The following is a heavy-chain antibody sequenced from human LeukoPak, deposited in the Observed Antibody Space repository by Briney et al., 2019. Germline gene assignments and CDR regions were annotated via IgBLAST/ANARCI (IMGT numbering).Heavy chain of an antibody. V-gene: IGHV4-38-2*02. Sequence: SETLSLTCTVSGYSISNAYYWGWIRQPPGKGLEWIGSVHHSGSTYYNPSLKSRLTISVDTSKNQFSLKLSSVTAADTAVYFCARITSDNYYYYYMDVWGKGTTVTVSS. CDR3: ARITSDNYYYYYMDV. D-gene: IGHD2-2*01. J-gene: IGHJ6*03. CDR1: GYSISNAYY. CDR2: VHHSGST.